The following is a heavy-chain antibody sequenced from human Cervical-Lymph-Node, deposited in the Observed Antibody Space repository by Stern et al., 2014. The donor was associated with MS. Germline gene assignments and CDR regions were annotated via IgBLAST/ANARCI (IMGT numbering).Heavy chain of an antibody. J-gene: IGHJ4*02. CDR1: GGSITSDNW. V-gene: IGHV4-4*02. D-gene: IGHD3-9*01. Sequence: QVQLQESGPGLVKPSGTLSLTCAVSGGSITSDNWWSWVRQPPGKGLEWMGEIHHSGITPYNPSLKSRVTISVDKSTNRFSLKLTSVTAADTAVYYCARASYNVLTDYYMGLIDYWGQGTLVTVSS. CDR2: IHHSGIT. CDR3: ARASYNVLTDYYMGLIDY.